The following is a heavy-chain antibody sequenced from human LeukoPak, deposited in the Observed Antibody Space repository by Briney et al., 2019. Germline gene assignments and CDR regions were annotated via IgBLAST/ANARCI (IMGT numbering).Heavy chain of an antibody. CDR2: IWYDGSNK. V-gene: IGHV3-33*08. CDR3: AREMGYYDYVWGSYRKSTFDY. CDR1: GFTFSSYA. D-gene: IGHD3-16*02. J-gene: IGHJ4*02. Sequence: GGSLRLSCAASGFTFSSYAMSWVRQAPGKGLEWVAVIWYDGSNKYYADSVKGRFTISRDNSKNTLYLQMNSLRAEDTAVYYCAREMGYYDYVWGSYRKSTFDYWGQGTLVTVSS.